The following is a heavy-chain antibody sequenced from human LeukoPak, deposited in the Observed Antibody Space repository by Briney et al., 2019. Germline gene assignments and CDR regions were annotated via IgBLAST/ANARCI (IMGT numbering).Heavy chain of an antibody. CDR1: GYTFTSYG. J-gene: IGHJ4*02. Sequence: ASVKVSCKASGYTFTSYGISWVRQAPGQGLEWMGWISAYNGNTNYAQKLQGRVTMTTDTSTSTAYMELRSLRSDDTAVYYCARDSLQKLGYCRSTSCRYFDYWGQGSLVTVSS. V-gene: IGHV1-18*01. D-gene: IGHD2-2*01. CDR2: ISAYNGNT. CDR3: ARDSLQKLGYCRSTSCRYFDY.